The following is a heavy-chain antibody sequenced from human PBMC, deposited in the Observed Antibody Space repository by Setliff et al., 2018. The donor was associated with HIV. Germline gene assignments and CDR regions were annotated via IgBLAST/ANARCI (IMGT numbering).Heavy chain of an antibody. CDR3: ATDLHWAFDY. D-gene: IGHD7-27*01. CDR1: GFPFSNYA. J-gene: IGHJ4*02. V-gene: IGHV3-23*01. CDR2: ISSGGGT. Sequence: GGSLRLSCAASGFPFSNYAMSWVRQAPGKGLEWVSAISSGGGTYYADFVKGRFTISRDNSKNTLYLQMNSLRAEDTAVYYCATDLHWAFDYWGQGSLVTVS.